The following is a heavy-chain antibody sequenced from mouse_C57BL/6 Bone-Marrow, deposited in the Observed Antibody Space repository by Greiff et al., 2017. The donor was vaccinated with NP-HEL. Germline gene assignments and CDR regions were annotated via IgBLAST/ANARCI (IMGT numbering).Heavy chain of an antibody. V-gene: IGHV1-62-2*01. CDR3: ARHGDYFGSSYGYFEV. CDR1: GYTFTEYT. CDR2: FYPGSGSI. Sequence: QVQLQQPGAELVKPGASVKLSCKASGYTFTEYTIPWVKQRSGQGLEWIGWFYPGSGSIKYNENFKDKATLTADTSSSTVYMHLSSLTSEDSAVYFCARHGDYFGSSYGYFEVWGTGTTVTVSS. D-gene: IGHD1-1*01. J-gene: IGHJ1*03.